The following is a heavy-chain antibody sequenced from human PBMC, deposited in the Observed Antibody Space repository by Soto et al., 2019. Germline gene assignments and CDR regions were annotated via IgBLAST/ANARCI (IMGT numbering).Heavy chain of an antibody. V-gene: IGHV4-38-2*01. CDR2: VDHSGRT. CDR1: VYSINSDYY. J-gene: IGHJ4*02. D-gene: IGHD3-10*01. CDR3: AKKGYYPSGKINLFDS. Sequence: PSWTLALACAFSVYSINSDYYWGWIRQPPGKGLEWIGSVDHSGRTYYSPSLRSRLTIFIDTSKNQFSLRLTSVTAADTAMYFCAKKGYYPSGKINLFDSWGPGTLVTVSS.